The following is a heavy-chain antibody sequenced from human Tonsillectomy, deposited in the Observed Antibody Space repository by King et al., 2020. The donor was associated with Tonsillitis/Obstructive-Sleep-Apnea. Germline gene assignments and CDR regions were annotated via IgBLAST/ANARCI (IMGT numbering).Heavy chain of an antibody. D-gene: IGHD2-2*01. CDR1: GGSISSSTYY. CDR2: IYYSGST. CDR3: ARMVVPAASLSRNWFDP. Sequence: VQLQESGPGLVKPSETLSLTCTVSGGSISSSTYYWGWIRQPPGKGLEWIGSIYYSGSTYYNPSLKSRDPISVETSKNQFSLKLSSVTAADTAVYYCARMVVPAASLSRNWFDPWGQGTLVTVSS. V-gene: IGHV4-39*01. J-gene: IGHJ5*02.